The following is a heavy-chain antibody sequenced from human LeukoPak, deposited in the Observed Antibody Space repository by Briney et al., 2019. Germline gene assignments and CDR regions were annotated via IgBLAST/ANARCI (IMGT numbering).Heavy chain of an antibody. J-gene: IGHJ4*02. V-gene: IGHV3-23*01. CDR1: GFTFSSYA. CDR2: LSVSGGTT. CDR3: ATENYGSLAG. Sequence: GGSLRLSCAASGFTFSSYAMSWVRQAPGKGPEWVSGLSVSGGTTYYADSVKGRFTISRDNAKNSLYLQMNSLRAEDTAVYYCATENYGSLAGWGQGTLVTVSS. D-gene: IGHD2-15*01.